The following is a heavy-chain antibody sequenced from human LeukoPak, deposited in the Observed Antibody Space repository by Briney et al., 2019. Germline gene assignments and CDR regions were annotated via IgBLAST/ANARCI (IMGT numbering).Heavy chain of an antibody. J-gene: IGHJ4*02. CDR3: AKETSYSSSWHYFDY. Sequence: GGSLRLSCAASGFTFSSYAMHWVRQAPGKGLEWVAVISYDGSNKYYADSVKGRFTISRDNSKNTLDLQMNSLRAEDTAVYYCAKETSYSSSWHYFDYWGQGTLVTVSS. V-gene: IGHV3-30-3*01. D-gene: IGHD6-13*01. CDR2: ISYDGSNK. CDR1: GFTFSSYA.